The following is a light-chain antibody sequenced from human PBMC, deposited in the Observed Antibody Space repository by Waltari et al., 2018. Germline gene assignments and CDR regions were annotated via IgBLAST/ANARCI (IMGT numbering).Light chain of an antibody. Sequence: QSVLTQPPSASGTPGQRVTISCSGSSSNLGSKVVNWYQQVPGTTPKLPIYRNDHRPSGVPDRFSGSKSGTSASLAISGLRSEDEADYYCAAWDDKLGGRWEFGGGTKLTVL. CDR1: SSNLGSKV. J-gene: IGLJ2*01. V-gene: IGLV1-47*01. CDR2: RND. CDR3: AAWDDKLGGRWE.